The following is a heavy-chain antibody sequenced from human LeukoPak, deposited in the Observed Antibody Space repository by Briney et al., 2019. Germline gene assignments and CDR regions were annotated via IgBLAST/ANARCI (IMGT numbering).Heavy chain of an antibody. D-gene: IGHD4-11*01. V-gene: IGHV1-69*13. CDR2: IIPIFGTA. J-gene: IGHJ4*02. CDR3: ARDGGHGYSNYPPNY. CDR1: GGTFSSYA. Sequence: ASVKVSCKASGGTFSSYAISWVRQAPGQGLEWMGGIIPIFGTANYAQKFQGRVTITADESTSTAYMELSSLRSEDTAVYYCARDGGHGYSNYPPNYWGQGTLVTVSS.